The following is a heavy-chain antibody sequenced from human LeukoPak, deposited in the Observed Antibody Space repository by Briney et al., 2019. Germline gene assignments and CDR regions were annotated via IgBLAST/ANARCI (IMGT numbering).Heavy chain of an antibody. J-gene: IGHJ6*03. CDR1: GGSMSSPSFY. CDR2: IYYSGST. D-gene: IGHD3-10*01. CDR3: ASMSRGVILGPNYYSYYMDV. Sequence: PSETLSLTCSVSGGSMSSPSFYWAWIRQPPGKGLEWIGKIYYSGSTYYNPSLQSRVTISVDTSKNQFSLKLTSVTAADKAVYYCASMSRGVILGPNYYSYYMDVWGKGATVIVSS. V-gene: IGHV4-39*01.